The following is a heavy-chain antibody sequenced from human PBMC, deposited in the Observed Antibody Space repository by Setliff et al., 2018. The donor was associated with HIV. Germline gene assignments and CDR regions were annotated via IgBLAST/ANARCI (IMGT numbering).Heavy chain of an antibody. CDR2: IKEDGSET. J-gene: IGHJ4*02. CDR1: GFTFTNFW. D-gene: IGHD3-10*01. Sequence: GGSLRLSCATSGFTFTNFWMTWVRQAPGKGLEWVANIKEDGSETFHVDSVKGRFTMSRDNAKNLVYLEMNSLKVEDTAVYYCARDATRGGDFDFWGQGTLVTVSS. CDR3: ARDATRGGDFDF. V-gene: IGHV3-7*01.